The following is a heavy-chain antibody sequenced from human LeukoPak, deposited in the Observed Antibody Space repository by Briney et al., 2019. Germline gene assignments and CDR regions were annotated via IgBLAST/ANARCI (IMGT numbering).Heavy chain of an antibody. D-gene: IGHD2-8*01. CDR2: MNPNSGNT. V-gene: IGHV1-8*03. CDR1: GYTFTSYD. J-gene: IGHJ5*02. CDR3: ARGLMVYAASNWYDP. Sequence: GASVKVSCKASGYTFTSYDINWVRQATGQGLEWMGWMNPNSGNTGYAQKFQGRVTITRNTSISTAYMELSSLRSEDTAVYYCARGLMVYAASNWYDPWGQGTLVTVSS.